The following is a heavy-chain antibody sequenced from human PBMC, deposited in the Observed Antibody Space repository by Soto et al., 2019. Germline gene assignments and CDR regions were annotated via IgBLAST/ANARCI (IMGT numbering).Heavy chain of an antibody. D-gene: IGHD6-19*01. CDR2: FYWDEDK. V-gene: IGHV2-5*02. Sequence: QITLKESGPTVVKPTQTLTLTCTFSGFSLNTIGLGVGWIRQPPGKALEWLTLFYWDEDKRYSPALKSRLTSAKDTSNNQVVLTVTNMDPVETATYCCAYTRGSGWSPFDYWGQGTLVTVSS. J-gene: IGHJ4*02. CDR3: AYTRGSGWSPFDY. CDR1: GFSLNTIGLG.